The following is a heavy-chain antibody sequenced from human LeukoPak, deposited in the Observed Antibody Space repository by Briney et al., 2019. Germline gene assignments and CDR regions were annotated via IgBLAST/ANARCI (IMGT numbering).Heavy chain of an antibody. CDR2: IYYSGST. Sequence: SETLSLTCIVSGGSISSYYWSWIRQPPGKGLEYIGYIYYSGSTNYSPSLKSRVTISVDTSKNQFSLKLSSVTAADTAVYYCARGPTGFGYNYFDYWGQGTLVTVSS. CDR1: GGSISSYY. CDR3: ARGPTGFGYNYFDY. V-gene: IGHV4-59*01. J-gene: IGHJ4*02. D-gene: IGHD5-18*01.